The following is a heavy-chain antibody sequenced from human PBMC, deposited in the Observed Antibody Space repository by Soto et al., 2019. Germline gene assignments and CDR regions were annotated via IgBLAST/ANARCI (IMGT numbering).Heavy chain of an antibody. CDR1: GFTFSSYA. CDR2: ISGSGGST. J-gene: IGHJ4*02. Sequence: EVQLLESGGGLVQPGGSLRLSCAASGFTFSSYAMSWVRQAPGKGLEWVSAISGSGGSTYYADSVKGRFTSSRDNSKNKRYLQMNSLSAEDTAVSECAKVSGQYSSGDYLGQGTLVTVSS. CDR3: AKVSGQYSSGDY. D-gene: IGHD6-19*01. V-gene: IGHV3-23*01.